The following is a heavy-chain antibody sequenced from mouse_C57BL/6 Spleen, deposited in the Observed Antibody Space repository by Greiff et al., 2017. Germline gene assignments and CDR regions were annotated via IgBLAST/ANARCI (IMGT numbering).Heavy chain of an antibody. CDR2: INPNNGGT. Sequence: VQLQQSGPELVKPGASVKISCKASGYTFTDYYMNWVKQSHGKSLEWIGDINPNNGGTSYNQKFKGKATLTVDKSSSTAYMELRSLTSEDSAVYYCARLAYGSSYFDYWGQGTTLTVSS. CDR1: GYTFTDYY. CDR3: ARLAYGSSYFDY. D-gene: IGHD1-1*01. J-gene: IGHJ2*01. V-gene: IGHV1-26*01.